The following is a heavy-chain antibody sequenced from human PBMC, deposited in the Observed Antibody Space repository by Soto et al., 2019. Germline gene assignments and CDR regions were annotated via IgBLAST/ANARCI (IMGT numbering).Heavy chain of an antibody. J-gene: IGHJ6*02. Sequence: VQLVQSGAEVKKPGASVKVSCKASGYTFTSYDINWVRQATGQGLEWMGWMNPNSGNTGYAQKFQGRVTMSRSTSISAAYMGLSSRRSEDTAVSYCGREGVRGMGVWGQGTTVTVSS. CDR3: GREGVRGMGV. CDR2: MNPNSGNT. V-gene: IGHV1-8*01. CDR1: GYTFTSYD. D-gene: IGHD3-16*01.